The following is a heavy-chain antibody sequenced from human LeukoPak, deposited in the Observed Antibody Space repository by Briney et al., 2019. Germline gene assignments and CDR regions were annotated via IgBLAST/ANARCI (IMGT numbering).Heavy chain of an antibody. CDR1: GGSFSGYY. V-gene: IGHV4-34*01. J-gene: IGHJ5*02. Sequence: SETLSLTCAVYGGSFSGYYWSWIRQPPGKGLEWIGEINHSGSTNYNPSLKSRVTISVDTSKNQFSLKLSSVTAADTAVYYCARGPRSSSWPSRRYNWFDPWGQGTLVTVSS. D-gene: IGHD6-13*01. CDR3: ARGPRSSSWPSRRYNWFDP. CDR2: INHSGST.